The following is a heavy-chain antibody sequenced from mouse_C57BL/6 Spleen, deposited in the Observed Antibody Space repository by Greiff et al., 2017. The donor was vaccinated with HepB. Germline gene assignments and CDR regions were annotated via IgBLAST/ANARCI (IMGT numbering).Heavy chain of an antibody. J-gene: IGHJ2*01. CDR1: GYTFTDYY. CDR3: ARPLYYYGSRYGTFDY. Sequence: EVQLQQSGPELVKPGASVKISCKASGYTFTDYYMNWVKQSHGKSLEWIGDINPNNGGTSYNQKFKGKATLTVDKSSSTAYMELRSLTSEDSAVYYCARPLYYYGSRYGTFDYWGQGTTLTVSS. CDR2: INPNNGGT. V-gene: IGHV1-26*01. D-gene: IGHD1-1*01.